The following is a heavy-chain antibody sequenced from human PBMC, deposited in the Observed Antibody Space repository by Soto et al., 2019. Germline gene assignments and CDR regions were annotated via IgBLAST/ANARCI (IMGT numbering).Heavy chain of an antibody. V-gene: IGHV3-23*01. CDR3: ARDLWGYLH. D-gene: IGHD2-21*01. Sequence: EVQLLESGGGLVQPGGALRLSCAASGFTFSSHAMSWVRQAPGKGLEWISSISAGSEGAYYADSVRGRFTISRDNSNNTLFLQMTSLRAEDTAVYYCARDLWGYLHWCSGKLVSVSS. J-gene: IGHJ4*02. CDR2: ISAGSEGA. CDR1: GFTFSSHA.